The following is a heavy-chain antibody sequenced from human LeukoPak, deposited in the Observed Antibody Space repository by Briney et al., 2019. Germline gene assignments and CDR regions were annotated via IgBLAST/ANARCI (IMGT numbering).Heavy chain of an antibody. CDR3: AKDPPFFWSYSDYFDS. D-gene: IGHD3-3*01. J-gene: IGHJ4*02. V-gene: IGHV3-23*01. CDR2: ISGRGDST. CDR1: GFTFSRYA. Sequence: GGSLRLSCAASGFTFSRYAMNWVRQAPGKGLEWVSAISGRGDSTFYAASVKGRFTISRDNSNNTLNLQMNSMNPGDTAVYYCAKDPPFFWSYSDYFDSWGQGTLVTVAS.